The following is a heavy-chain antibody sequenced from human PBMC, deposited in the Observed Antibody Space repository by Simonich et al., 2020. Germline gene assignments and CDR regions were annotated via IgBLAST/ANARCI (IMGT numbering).Heavy chain of an antibody. V-gene: IGHV1-18*01. D-gene: IGHD6-13*01. J-gene: IGHJ4*02. CDR3: ARDQGGRAAAATDY. Sequence: QVQLVQSGAEVKKPGASVKVSCKASGYTFTSYGISWVRQAPGQGLEWMGWISAYKGNTKYGQKRQGKVTMTTDTSTSTAYMELRSLRSDDTAVYYCARDQGGRAAAATDYWGQGTLVTVSS. CDR1: GYTFTSYG. CDR2: ISAYKGNT.